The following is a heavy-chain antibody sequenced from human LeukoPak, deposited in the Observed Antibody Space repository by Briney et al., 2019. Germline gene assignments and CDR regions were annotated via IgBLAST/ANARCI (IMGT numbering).Heavy chain of an antibody. CDR2: ISAYNVDT. D-gene: IGHD3-10*01. Sequence: ASVKVSCKASGYTFTSFGISWVRQAPGQGLEWMGWISAYNVDTNYAQRLQGRVTVTTDTSTSTAYMELRSLRSDATAVYYCASDGDYYGSGSYYPYYYYSYMDVWGTGTTVTISS. J-gene: IGHJ6*03. V-gene: IGHV1-18*01. CDR1: GYTFTSFG. CDR3: ASDGDYYGSGSYYPYYYYSYMDV.